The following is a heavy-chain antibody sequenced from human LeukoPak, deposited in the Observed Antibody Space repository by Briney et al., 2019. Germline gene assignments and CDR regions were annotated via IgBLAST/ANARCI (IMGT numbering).Heavy chain of an antibody. CDR1: GGSISSSSYY. J-gene: IGHJ4*02. Sequence: PSETLSLTCTVSGGSISSSSYYWGWIRQPPGKGLEWIGSIYYSGSTYYNPSLKSRVTISVDTSKNQFSLKLSSVTAADTAVYYCARSTTYYYDSSGYTYFDYWGQGTLVTVSS. CDR3: ARSTTYYYDSSGYTYFDY. CDR2: IYYSGST. D-gene: IGHD3-22*01. V-gene: IGHV4-39*01.